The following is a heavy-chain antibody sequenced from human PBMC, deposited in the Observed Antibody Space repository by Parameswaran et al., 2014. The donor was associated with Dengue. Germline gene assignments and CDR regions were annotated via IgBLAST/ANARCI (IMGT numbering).Heavy chain of an antibody. CDR2: IYYSGST. Sequence: WIRQPPGKGLEWVGYIYYSGSTNYNPSLKSRVTISVDTSKNQFSLKLSSVTAADTAVYYCARGYGDLYYYYYYYMDVWGKGTTVTVSS. D-gene: IGHD4-17*01. J-gene: IGHJ6*03. V-gene: IGHV4-59*01. CDR3: ARGYGDLYYYYYYYMDV.